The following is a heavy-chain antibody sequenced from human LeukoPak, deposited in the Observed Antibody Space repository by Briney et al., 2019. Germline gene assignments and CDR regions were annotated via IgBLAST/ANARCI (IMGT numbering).Heavy chain of an antibody. J-gene: IGHJ4*02. D-gene: IGHD6-13*01. CDR1: GGTFGSYA. CDR3: ARDEEKAAGSL. Sequence: ASVKVSCKPSGGTFGSYAISWVRQAPGQGLEWVGGIIPLFGAPLYAQKFQGRVTIAADERTSTVYMDLSSLRSDDTAVYYCARDEEKAAGSLWGQGTPVIVSS. V-gene: IGHV1-69*01. CDR2: IIPLFGAP.